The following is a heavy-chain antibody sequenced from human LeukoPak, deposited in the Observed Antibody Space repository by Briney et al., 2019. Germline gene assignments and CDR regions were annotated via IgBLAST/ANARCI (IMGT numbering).Heavy chain of an antibody. CDR1: GYSFTGYY. V-gene: IGHV1-2*02. CDR3: TKTSTHTYSSGYYEENWFDP. CDR2: INPNSGGT. D-gene: IGHD6-19*01. J-gene: IGHJ5*02. Sequence: ASLKVSCKASGYSFTGYYMHWVRQAPGQGLEWMGWINPNSGGTKYAQKFQGRDTMTRDTSISTAYMKLSRLRSDHTAIYYSTKTSTHTYSSGYYEENWFDPWGQGTLVTVSS.